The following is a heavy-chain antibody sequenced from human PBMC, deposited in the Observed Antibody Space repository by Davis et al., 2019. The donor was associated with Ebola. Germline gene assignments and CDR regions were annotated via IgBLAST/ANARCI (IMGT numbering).Heavy chain of an antibody. CDR1: GFTFSTYA. D-gene: IGHD3-10*01. Sequence: PGGSLRLSCAASGFTFSTYAMSWVRQAPGKGLEWVSAISGSGGSTYYADSLKGRVTISSDNSENTLYLQMSSLRAEDTAIYYCLKVRYYSTWRGGFDSWGQGALVTVSS. V-gene: IGHV3-23*01. CDR3: LKVRYYSTWRGGFDS. J-gene: IGHJ4*02. CDR2: ISGSGGST.